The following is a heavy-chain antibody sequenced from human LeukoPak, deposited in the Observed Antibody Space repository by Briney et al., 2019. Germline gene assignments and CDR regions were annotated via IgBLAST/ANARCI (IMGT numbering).Heavy chain of an antibody. V-gene: IGHV3-7*05. J-gene: IGHJ4*02. D-gene: IGHD3-16*01. CDR3: AANTQSGY. Sequence: GRSLRLSCAASGFTFSSSWMKWVRQAPGKGLESVAVIKEDGSEKYYVDSVKGRFAISRDNAKNSLYLQMNNVRAEDTAVYFCAANTQSGYWGQGALVTVSS. CDR1: GFTFSSSW. CDR2: IKEDGSEK.